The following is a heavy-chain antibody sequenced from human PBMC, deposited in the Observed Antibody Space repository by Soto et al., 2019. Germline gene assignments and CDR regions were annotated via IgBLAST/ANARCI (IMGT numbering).Heavy chain of an antibody. D-gene: IGHD2-8*01. CDR2: IHYSGTT. CDR3: ARYNSYAIDY. V-gene: IGHV4-59*01. CDR1: GTSISSYY. Sequence: PSETLSLTCTVSGTSISSYYWSWIRQPPGKGLEWIANIHYSGTTHYNPSLASRVTLSVDTSKNQFSLKMTSVTAADRAMYFCARYNSYAIDYWGRGTLVTVSS. J-gene: IGHJ4*02.